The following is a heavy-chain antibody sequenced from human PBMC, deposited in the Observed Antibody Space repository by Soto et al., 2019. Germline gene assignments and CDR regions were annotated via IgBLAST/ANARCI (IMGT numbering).Heavy chain of an antibody. J-gene: IGHJ6*02. V-gene: IGHV3-33*01. CDR1: GFTFSSYG. CDR2: IWYDGSNK. D-gene: IGHD2-15*01. CDR3: ARDLVVAATTGFYYGMDV. Sequence: QVQLVESGGGVVQPGRSLRLSCAASGFTFSSYGMHWVRQAPGKGLEWVAVIWYDGSNKYYADSVKGRFTISRDNSKNPLNLKMNSLRAEDTAVYYCARDLVVAATTGFYYGMDVWGQGTTVTVSS.